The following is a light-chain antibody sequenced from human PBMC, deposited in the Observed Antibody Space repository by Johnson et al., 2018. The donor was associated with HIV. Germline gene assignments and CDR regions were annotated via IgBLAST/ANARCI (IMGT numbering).Light chain of an antibody. CDR2: ENN. V-gene: IGLV1-51*01. CDR1: SSNIGNNY. Sequence: QSVLTQPPSVSAAPGQKVTISCSGSSSNIGNNYVSWYQQLPGTAPKVLIYENNKRPSGIPDRFSGSKSGTSAPLGIIGLQTGDEADYYCGTWDNSRSGYVFGTGTKVTVL. J-gene: IGLJ1*01. CDR3: GTWDNSRSGYV.